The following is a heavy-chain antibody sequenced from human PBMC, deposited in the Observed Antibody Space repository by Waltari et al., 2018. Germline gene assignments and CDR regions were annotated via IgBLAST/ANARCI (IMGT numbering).Heavy chain of an antibody. CDR1: GYTFTSYA. CDR3: ASSMVVTRIPHY. Sequence: QVQLVQSGAEVKKPGASVKVSCKASGYTFTSYAMHWVRQAPGQRLEWMGWINAGNGNTKYSQKFQVRVTITSDTSASTAYMELSSLRSEDTAVYYWASSMVVTRIPHYGGQGTLVTVSS. V-gene: IGHV1-3*01. D-gene: IGHD2-21*02. J-gene: IGHJ4*02. CDR2: INAGNGNT.